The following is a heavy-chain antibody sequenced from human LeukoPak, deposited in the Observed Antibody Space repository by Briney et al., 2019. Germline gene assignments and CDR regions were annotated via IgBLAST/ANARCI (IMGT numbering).Heavy chain of an antibody. D-gene: IGHD6-19*01. Sequence: GSLRLSCAAAGCTASSYEMKCVRQAAGRGLVWGAYIISSGSSIYYADAVVGRCIIFRGNAKNSLYLQMNSLRADDTAVYYCARASDSSGWYLDYWGQGTLVTVST. V-gene: IGHV3-48*03. J-gene: IGHJ4*02. CDR1: GCTASSYE. CDR3: ARASDSSGWYLDY. CDR2: IISSGSSI.